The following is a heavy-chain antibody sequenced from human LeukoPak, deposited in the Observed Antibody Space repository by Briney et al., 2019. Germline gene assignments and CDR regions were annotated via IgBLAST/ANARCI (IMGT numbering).Heavy chain of an antibody. V-gene: IGHV3-21*01. J-gene: IGHJ4*02. Sequence: GGSLRLSCAASGFTFSSYSMNWVRQAPGKGLEWVSSISSSSSYIYYADSVKGRFTISRDNAKNSLYLQMNSLRAEDMAVYYCARAVIAVAGRCFDYWGQGTLVTVSS. CDR1: GFTFSSYS. CDR3: ARAVIAVAGRCFDY. D-gene: IGHD6-19*01. CDR2: ISSSSSYI.